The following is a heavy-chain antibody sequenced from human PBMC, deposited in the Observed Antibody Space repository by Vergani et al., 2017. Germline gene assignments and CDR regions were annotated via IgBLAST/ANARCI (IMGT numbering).Heavy chain of an antibody. J-gene: IGHJ4*02. CDR2: IYYSGST. CDR1: GGSISSYY. CDR3: ARGTQQLVFQPGLGI. V-gene: IGHV4-59*08. D-gene: IGHD6-13*01. Sequence: QVQLQESGPGLVKPSETLSLTCTVSGGSISSYYWSWIRQPPGKGLEWIGYIYYSGSTNYNPSLKSRVTISVDTSKNQFSLKLSSVTAADTAVYYCARGTQQLVFQPGLGIWGQGTLVTVSS.